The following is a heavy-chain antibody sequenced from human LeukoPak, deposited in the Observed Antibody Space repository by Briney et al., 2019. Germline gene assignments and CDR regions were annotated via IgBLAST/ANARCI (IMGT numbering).Heavy chain of an antibody. V-gene: IGHV1-69*04. J-gene: IGHJ6*02. CDR1: GGTFSSYA. CDR2: IIPILGIA. CDR3: ARYTPYSSKYDRTYGMDV. Sequence: SVNVSCKASGGTFSSYAISWVRQAPSQGREWMGMIIPILGIANYAQKFQGRVTITADKSTSTAYMEPSSLRSEDTAVYYCARYTPYSSKYDRTYGMDVWGQGTTVTVSS. D-gene: IGHD6-13*01.